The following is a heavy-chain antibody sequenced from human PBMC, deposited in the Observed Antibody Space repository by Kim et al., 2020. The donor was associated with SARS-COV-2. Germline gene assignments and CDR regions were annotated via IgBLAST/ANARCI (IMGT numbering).Heavy chain of an antibody. CDR1: GGSFSGYY. CDR3: ARTRARGVVVPAAMRRPFDY. D-gene: IGHD2-2*01. Sequence: SETLSLTCAVYGGSFSGYYWSWIRQPPGKGLEWIGEINHSGSTNYNPSLKSRVTISVDTSKNQFSLKLSSVTAADTAVYYCARTRARGVVVPAAMRRPFDYWGQGTLVTVSS. J-gene: IGHJ4*02. V-gene: IGHV4-34*01. CDR2: INHSGST.